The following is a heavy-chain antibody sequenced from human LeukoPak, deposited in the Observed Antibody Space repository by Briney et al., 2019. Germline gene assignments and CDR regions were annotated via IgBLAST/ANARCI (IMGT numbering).Heavy chain of an antibody. D-gene: IGHD4-17*01. CDR2: IIPIFGTA. V-gene: IGHV1-69*05. Sequence: SVKVSCKAPGGTFSSYAISWVRQAPGQGLEWMGGIIPIFGTANYAQKFQGRVTITTDESTSTAYMELSSLRSEDTAVYYCARVALGFTVTTNWYFDLWGRGTLVTVSS. J-gene: IGHJ2*01. CDR1: GGTFSSYA. CDR3: ARVALGFTVTTNWYFDL.